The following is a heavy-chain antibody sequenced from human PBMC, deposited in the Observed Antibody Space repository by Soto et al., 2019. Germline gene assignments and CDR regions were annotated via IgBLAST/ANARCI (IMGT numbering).Heavy chain of an antibody. J-gene: IGHJ6*02. CDR2: LYWDDDK. Sequence: QVTLKESGPTLVKPTQTLTLTCTVSGLSLRTTGVGVGWVRQPPGKALEWIALLYWDDDKRFSPSLRSRLTIAKDISEKQVVLTMTNMDTVDTATYYCVQSRCGGDCLEIYSSHAYNGLDVWGQGTTVTVSS. D-gene: IGHD2-21*02. CDR3: VQSRCGGDCLEIYSSHAYNGLDV. CDR1: GLSLRTTGVG. V-gene: IGHV2-5*02.